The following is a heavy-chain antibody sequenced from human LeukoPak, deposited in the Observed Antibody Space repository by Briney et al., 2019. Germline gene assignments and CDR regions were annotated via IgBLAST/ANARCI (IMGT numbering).Heavy chain of an antibody. V-gene: IGHV4-59*01. CDR2: ISYSGST. CDR1: GGSISSYY. Sequence: SETLSLTCTVSGGSISSYYWSWIRQPPGKGLEWIGYISYSGSTNYNSSLKSRITISVDTSKNQFSLKLRSVTAADTAVYYCARDLALAYDYNYYDSSGYPGYWGQGTLVTVSS. J-gene: IGHJ4*02. D-gene: IGHD3-22*01. CDR3: ARDLALAYDYNYYDSSGYPGY.